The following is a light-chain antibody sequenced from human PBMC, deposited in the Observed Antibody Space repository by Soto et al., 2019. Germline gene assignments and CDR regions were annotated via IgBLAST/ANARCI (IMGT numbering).Light chain of an antibody. CDR2: GAS. Sequence: VLTQSPGTLSLTPGERATLSCRASQSVSSAFLAWYQQKPGQAPKVLIYGASTRDTGIPDRFSGSGSGTDFTLTSSRLEPEDFAMYYCQQYESSRTFGQGTQVEMK. J-gene: IGKJ1*01. V-gene: IGKV3-20*01. CDR1: QSVSSAF. CDR3: QQYESSRT.